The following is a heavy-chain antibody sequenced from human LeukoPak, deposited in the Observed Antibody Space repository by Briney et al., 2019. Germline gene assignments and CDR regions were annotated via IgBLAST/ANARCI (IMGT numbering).Heavy chain of an antibody. CDR2: VIPILGIA. J-gene: IGHJ6*02. V-gene: IGHV1-69*02. D-gene: IGHD4-17*01. CDR3: ARNAYGDYGPYYYGMDV. CDR1: GGTFSSYT. Sequence: SVKVSCKASGGTFSSYTISWVRQAPGQGLEWMGRVIPILGIANYAQKFQGRVTITADKSTSTAYMELSSLRSEDTAVYYCARNAYGDYGPYYYGMDVWGQGTTVTVSS.